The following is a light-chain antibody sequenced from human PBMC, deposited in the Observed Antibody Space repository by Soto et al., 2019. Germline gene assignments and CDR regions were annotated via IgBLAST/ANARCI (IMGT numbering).Light chain of an antibody. CDR2: SAS. J-gene: IGKJ4*01. CDR3: QQASSFPLT. CDR1: QDISRW. V-gene: IGKV1-12*01. Sequence: DIQMTQSPSSVSASVGDTVTITCRASQDISRWLDWYQQTPGKAPKLLIYSASSLESGVPSRFRGRGSGTDFTLTISSLQPEDFATYYCQQASSFPLTFGGGTKVEIK.